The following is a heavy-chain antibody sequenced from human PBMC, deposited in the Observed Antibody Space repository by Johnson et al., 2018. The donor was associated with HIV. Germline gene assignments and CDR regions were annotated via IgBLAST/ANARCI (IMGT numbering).Heavy chain of an antibody. CDR3: AKVYSSSVPAPGI. Sequence: QVQLVESGGGVVQPGRSLRLSCAASGFTFSSYGMHWVRQAPGKGLEWVAFIRYDGRNKYYADSVKGRFTISRDNSKNTLYLQMNSLRAEDTAVYYCAKVYSSSVPAPGIWGQGTMVTVSS. CDR1: GFTFSSYG. CDR2: IRYDGRNK. V-gene: IGHV3-30*02. J-gene: IGHJ3*02. D-gene: IGHD6-6*01.